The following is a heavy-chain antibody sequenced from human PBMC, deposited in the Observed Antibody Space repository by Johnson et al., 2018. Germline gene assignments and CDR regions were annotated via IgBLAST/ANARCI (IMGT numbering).Heavy chain of an antibody. Sequence: VQLVQSGGGLVQPGGSLRLSCAASGFTFSSYDMDWVRQAPGKGLEWVSAVGPAGDTYYAASVKGRFTISRENAKNSLYLQMNSLSAGDTAMYYCSRASFIGSGHGFDIWGQGTMVTVSS. CDR2: VGPAGDT. D-gene: IGHD3-16*02. CDR1: GFTFSSYD. V-gene: IGHV3-13*01. J-gene: IGHJ3*02. CDR3: SRASFIGSGHGFDI.